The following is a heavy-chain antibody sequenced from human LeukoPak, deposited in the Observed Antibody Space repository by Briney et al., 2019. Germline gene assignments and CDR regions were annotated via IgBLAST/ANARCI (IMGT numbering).Heavy chain of an antibody. V-gene: IGHV3-11*03. J-gene: IGHJ4*02. D-gene: IGHD6-25*01. CDR2: ISGSNTHA. CDR1: GFIFTDHY. Sequence: GGSLRLSCAASGFIFTDHYINWIRQAPGKGLEWLAYISGSNTHANYADSVKGRFTASRDNAKNSVYLQMDSLRVDDTAVYYCAKAGGDALDSWGQGTLVTVSS. CDR3: AKAGGDALDS.